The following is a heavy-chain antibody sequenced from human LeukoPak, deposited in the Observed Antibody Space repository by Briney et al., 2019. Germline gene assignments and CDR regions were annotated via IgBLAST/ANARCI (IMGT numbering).Heavy chain of an antibody. CDR1: GFTFSNAW. Sequence: GGSLRLSCAASGFTFSNAWMSWVRQAPGKGLEWVGRIKSKTDGGTTDYAAPVKGRFTISRDDSKNTLYLQMNSLKTEDTAVYYCTSKYNWNYIDYWGQGTLVTVSS. J-gene: IGHJ4*02. V-gene: IGHV3-15*01. CDR2: IKSKTDGGTT. D-gene: IGHD1-20*01. CDR3: TSKYNWNYIDY.